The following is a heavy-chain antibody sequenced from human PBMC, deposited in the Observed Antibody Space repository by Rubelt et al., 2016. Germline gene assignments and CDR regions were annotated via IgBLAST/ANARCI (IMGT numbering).Heavy chain of an antibody. CDR3: ARDGAGDYGLDV. CDR2: ISGSGGRT. J-gene: IGHJ6*02. V-gene: IGHV3-23*01. Sequence: GLEWVSAISGSGGRTYYADSVKGRFTISRDSSKNTLSLQMNSLTAEDTAVYYCARDGAGDYGLDVWGQGTTVTVSS. D-gene: IGHD1-26*01.